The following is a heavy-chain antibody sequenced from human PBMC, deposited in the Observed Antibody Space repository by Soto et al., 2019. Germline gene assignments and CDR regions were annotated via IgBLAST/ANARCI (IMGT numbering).Heavy chain of an antibody. CDR2: VYYSGST. CDR1: GGSVSSGSYY. V-gene: IGHV4-61*01. Sequence: PSETLSLTCTVSGGSVSSGSYYWSWIRQPPGKGLEWIGYVYYSGSTTYNPSLKSRVTISVDTSKNQFSLRLSSVTAAATAVSYFARVIVPSSTDFWSCPSGYSYYAMDVWGQGTTVTVSS. CDR3: ARVIVPSSTDFWSCPSGYSYYAMDV. D-gene: IGHD3-3*01. J-gene: IGHJ6*02.